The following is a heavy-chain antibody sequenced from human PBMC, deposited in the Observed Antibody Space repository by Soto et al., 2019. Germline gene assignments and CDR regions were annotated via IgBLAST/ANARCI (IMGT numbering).Heavy chain of an antibody. V-gene: IGHV1-8*01. CDR2: MNPNSGNT. D-gene: IGHD3-3*01. Sequence: WASVKVSCKASGYTFTSYDINWVRRATGQGLEWMGWMNPNSGNTGYAQKFQGRVTMTRNTSISTAYMELSSLRSEDTAVYYCARVGWAYNFWSGYYPQFYYYYYGMDVWGQGTTVTVSS. CDR1: GYTFTSYD. J-gene: IGHJ6*02. CDR3: ARVGWAYNFWSGYYPQFYYYYYGMDV.